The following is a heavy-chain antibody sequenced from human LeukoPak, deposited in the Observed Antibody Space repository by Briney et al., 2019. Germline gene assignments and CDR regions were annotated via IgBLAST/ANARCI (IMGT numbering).Heavy chain of an antibody. CDR1: GFTFSTYA. J-gene: IGHJ6*03. CDR3: AKVDWENYDYYYYYMDV. D-gene: IGHD1-7*01. V-gene: IGHV3-23*01. Sequence: GGSLRLSCAASGFTFSTYAMTWVRQAPGKGLGWVSAISGSGGSTFYADSVKGRFTISRDNSKNTVYLQMNSLRAEDTAVYYWAKVDWENYDYYYYYMDVWGKGTQVTVSS. CDR2: ISGSGGST.